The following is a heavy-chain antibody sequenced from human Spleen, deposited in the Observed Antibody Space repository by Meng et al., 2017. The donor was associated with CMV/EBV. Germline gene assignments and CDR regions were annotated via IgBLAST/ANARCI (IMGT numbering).Heavy chain of an antibody. CDR1: GYTLPNYY. CDR2: IDPLRGST. J-gene: IGHJ4*01. Sequence: VKVSSNASGYTLPNYYMHWVRQAPGQGLEWMGIIDPLRGSTTYAQRFQGRLTLTRDTSTSTVFMELRSLKSEDTAVYFCARRYYFDYWGQGTLVTVSS. CDR3: ARRYYFDY. V-gene: IGHV1-46*01.